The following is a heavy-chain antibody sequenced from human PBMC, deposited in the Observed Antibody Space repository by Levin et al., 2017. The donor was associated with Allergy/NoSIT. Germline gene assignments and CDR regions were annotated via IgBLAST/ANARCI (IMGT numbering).Heavy chain of an antibody. CDR3: ARRGGGILGRRDAFEI. J-gene: IGHJ3*02. D-gene: IGHD1-26*01. V-gene: IGHV5-51*01. CDR2: IYPGDSDT. CDR1: GYSFSSYW. Sequence: GESLKISCKGSGYSFSSYWIGWVRQMPGKGLEWMGIIYPGDSDTRYSPSFQGQATISADKSISTSYLQWSSLTASDTAMFYCARRGGGILGRRDAFEIRGQGTMVTGSS.